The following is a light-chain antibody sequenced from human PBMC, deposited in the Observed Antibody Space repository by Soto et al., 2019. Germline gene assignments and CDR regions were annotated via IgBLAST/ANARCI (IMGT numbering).Light chain of an antibody. CDR1: RSDVGAYNY. CDR2: EVT. J-gene: IGLJ1*01. CDR3: SSFTSRFTFV. V-gene: IGLV2-14*01. Sequence: SALTQPASVSGSPGQSIAISCTGARSDVGAYNYVSWYQQHPGKAPKLMISEVTNRPSGVSDRLSGSKSGNTASLTISGLQAGDEADYYCSSFTSRFTFVFGTGTKV.